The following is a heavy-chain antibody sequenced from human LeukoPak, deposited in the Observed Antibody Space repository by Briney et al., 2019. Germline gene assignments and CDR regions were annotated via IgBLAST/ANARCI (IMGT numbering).Heavy chain of an antibody. D-gene: IGHD2-2*03. V-gene: IGHV3-23*01. J-gene: IGHJ4*02. CDR2: ISGSGGST. Sequence: GGSLRLSCAASGFTFSSYAMSWVRQAPGKGLEWVSAISGSGGSTYYADSVKGRFTISRDNSKNTLYLQMNSLRAEDTAVYYCAKVGIVVVPAAIYPDYWGQGTLVTVSS. CDR3: AKVGIVVVPAAIYPDY. CDR1: GFTFSSYA.